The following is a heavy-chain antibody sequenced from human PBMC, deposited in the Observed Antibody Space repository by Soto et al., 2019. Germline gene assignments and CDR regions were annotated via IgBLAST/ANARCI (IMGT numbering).Heavy chain of an antibody. Sequence: EVQLLESGGGLVQPGGSLRLSCAASGFTFSSYAMSWVRQAPGKGLEWVSVISGSGGSTYYADSVKGRFTISRDNSKNTLYLQMNSLRAEDTAVYYCAKDLGIVVVPAAVNWFDPWGQGTLVTVSS. V-gene: IGHV3-23*01. D-gene: IGHD2-2*01. CDR1: GFTFSSYA. J-gene: IGHJ5*02. CDR3: AKDLGIVVVPAAVNWFDP. CDR2: ISGSGGST.